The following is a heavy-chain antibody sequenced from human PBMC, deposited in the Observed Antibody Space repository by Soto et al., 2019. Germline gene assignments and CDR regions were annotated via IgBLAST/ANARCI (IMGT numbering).Heavy chain of an antibody. J-gene: IGHJ3*02. V-gene: IGHV1-69*02. CDR1: GGTFSSYT. Sequence: SVKVSCKASGGTFSSYTISWVRQAPGQGLEWMGRIIPILGIANYAQKFQGRVTITADKSTSTAYMELSSLRSEDTAVYYCARSYCSGGSCYPGAFDIWGQGTMVTVS. D-gene: IGHD2-15*01. CDR3: ARSYCSGGSCYPGAFDI. CDR2: IIPILGIA.